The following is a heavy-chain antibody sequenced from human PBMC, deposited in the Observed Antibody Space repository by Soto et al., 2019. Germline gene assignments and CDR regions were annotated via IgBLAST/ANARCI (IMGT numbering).Heavy chain of an antibody. J-gene: IGHJ1*01. CDR3: ARAQKGYDSSGYYYGGYFQH. D-gene: IGHD3-22*01. V-gene: IGHV1-69*13. CDR1: GGTFSSYA. CDR2: IIPIFGTA. Sequence: ASVKVSCKASGGTFSSYAISWLRQSPGQGLEWMGGIIPIFGTANYAQKFQGRVTITADESTSTAYMELSSPRSEDTAMYYCARAQKGYDSSGYYYGGYFQHWGQGTLVTVSS.